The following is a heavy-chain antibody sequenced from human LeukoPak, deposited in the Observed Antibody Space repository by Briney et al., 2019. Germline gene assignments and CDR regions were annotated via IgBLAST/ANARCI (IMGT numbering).Heavy chain of an antibody. V-gene: IGHV4-59*01. Sequence: PGGSLRLSCAASGFTFSDYWMTWFRQPPGKGLGWIGHIYYSGSTNYNPSLKSRVTISVDTSKNQFSLNLTSVTAADTAVYYCARMTRNDWYFDLWGRGTLVTVSS. CDR1: GFTFSDYW. CDR2: IYYSGST. J-gene: IGHJ2*01. CDR3: ARMTRNDWYFDL. D-gene: IGHD1-1*01.